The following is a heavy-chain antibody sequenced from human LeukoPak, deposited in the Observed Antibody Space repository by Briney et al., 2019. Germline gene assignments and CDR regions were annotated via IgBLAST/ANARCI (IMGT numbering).Heavy chain of an antibody. CDR3: ATLAEYYYGSGSYYKETFDY. CDR2: INPNSGGT. CDR1: GYTFTGYY. J-gene: IGHJ4*02. Sequence: ASVKVSCKASGYTFTGYYMHWVRQAPGQGLEWMGWINPNSGGTNYAQKFQGRVTMTRDTSISTAYMDLSRLRSDDTAVYYCATLAEYYYGSGSYYKETFDYWGQGTLVTVSS. V-gene: IGHV1-2*02. D-gene: IGHD3-10*01.